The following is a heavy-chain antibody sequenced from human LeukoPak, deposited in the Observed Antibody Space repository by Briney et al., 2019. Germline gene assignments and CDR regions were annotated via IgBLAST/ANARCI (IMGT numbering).Heavy chain of an antibody. CDR1: GFTFSSCG. V-gene: IGHV3-21*01. Sequence: PGGSLRLSCAASGFTFSSCGFNWVRQAPGKALERVSSIGPTGTDRYYADSVRGRFTISRDNAKNSMYLQMDSLRDEDTAVYYCATETIGRHYDYWGQGTLLTVSS. D-gene: IGHD1-14*01. CDR3: ATETIGRHYDY. CDR2: IGPTGTDR. J-gene: IGHJ4*02.